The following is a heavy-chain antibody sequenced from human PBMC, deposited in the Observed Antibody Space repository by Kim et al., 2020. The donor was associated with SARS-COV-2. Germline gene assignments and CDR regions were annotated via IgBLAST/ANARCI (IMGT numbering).Heavy chain of an antibody. CDR1: GFTFSSYW. CDR3: TRDLGGSGGY. Sequence: GGSLRLSCAASGFTFSSYWMHWVRQTPGKGLVWVSRINTDGSTTNYADSVKGRFTISRDNAKNTLYLQMNSLRADDTAVYYCTRDLGGSGGYWGQGTLVTVSS. J-gene: IGHJ4*02. V-gene: IGHV3-74*01. D-gene: IGHD3-10*01. CDR2: INTDGSTT.